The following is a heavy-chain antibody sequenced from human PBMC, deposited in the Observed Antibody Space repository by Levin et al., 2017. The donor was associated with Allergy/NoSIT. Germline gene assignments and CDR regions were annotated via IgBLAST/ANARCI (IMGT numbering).Heavy chain of an antibody. CDR2: IYYSGST. V-gene: IGHV4-39*07. D-gene: IGHD3-22*01. CDR3: AREDRVYCGGSGYCADPFDY. Sequence: SETLSLTCTVSGGSISSTSYYWGWIRQPPGKGMEWIGTIYYSGSTYYNPSLKSRVTISVDTSKNQFSLKLSSLTAADTAVYYCAREDRVYCGGSGYCADPFDYWGQGTLVTVSS. CDR1: GGSISSTSYY. J-gene: IGHJ4*02.